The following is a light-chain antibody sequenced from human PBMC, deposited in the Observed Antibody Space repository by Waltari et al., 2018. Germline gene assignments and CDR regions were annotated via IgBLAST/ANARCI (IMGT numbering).Light chain of an antibody. CDR1: NANIGSKT. Sequence: QSLLTQPPSASGTPGQRVTISCSGSNANIGSKTVSWYQQFPGTAPKLLVPSFSQRPSGVPDRFSGSKSGTSASLAISGLQSEDEADYFCAAWDDTLNAWVFGGGTKLTVL. CDR2: SFS. V-gene: IGLV1-44*01. J-gene: IGLJ3*02. CDR3: AAWDDTLNAWV.